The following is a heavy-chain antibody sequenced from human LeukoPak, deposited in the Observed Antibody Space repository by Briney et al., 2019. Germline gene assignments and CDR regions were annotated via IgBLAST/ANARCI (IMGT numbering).Heavy chain of an antibody. CDR2: IIPIFGTA. CDR3: AREVRGGWSLY. D-gene: IGHD6-19*01. CDR1: GGTFSSYA. Sequence: GASVKVSCKASGGTFSSYAISWVRQARGQGLDWRGVIIPIFGTANYAQKSQGRVTITADESTSTAYMELSSLRSEDTAVYYCAREVRGGWSLYRGQGTLVTVSS. V-gene: IGHV1-69*13. J-gene: IGHJ4*02.